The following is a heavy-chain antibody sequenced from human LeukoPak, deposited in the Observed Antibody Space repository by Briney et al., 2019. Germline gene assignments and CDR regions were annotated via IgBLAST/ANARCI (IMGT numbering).Heavy chain of an antibody. J-gene: IGHJ4*02. CDR1: GYTFTSYG. V-gene: IGHV1-18*01. CDR2: ISAYNGST. CDR3: ARAISGIKSSAPDY. D-gene: IGHD3-10*01. Sequence: ASVKVSCKASGYTFTSYGISWVRQAPGQGLEWMGWISAYNGSTNYAQKLQGRVTMTTDTSTSTAYMELRSLRSDDTAVYYCARAISGIKSSAPDYWGQGTLVTVSS.